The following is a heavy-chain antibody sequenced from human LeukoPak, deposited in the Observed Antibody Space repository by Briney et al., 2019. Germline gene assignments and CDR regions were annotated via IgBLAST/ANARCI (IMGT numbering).Heavy chain of an antibody. CDR1: GGSISSYY. J-gene: IGHJ4*02. CDR2: IYYSGST. CDR3: ARGMGGYSYVWAFDY. Sequence: PSETLSPTCTVSGGSISSYYWSWIRQPPGKGLEWIGYIYYSGSTNYNPSLKSRVTISVDTSKNQFSLKLSSVTAADTAVYYCARGMGGYSYVWAFDYWGQGTLVTVSS. D-gene: IGHD5-18*01. V-gene: IGHV4-59*01.